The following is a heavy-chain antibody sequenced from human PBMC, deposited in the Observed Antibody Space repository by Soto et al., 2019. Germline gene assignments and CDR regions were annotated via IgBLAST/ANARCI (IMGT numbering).Heavy chain of an antibody. CDR1: GDSMSISNW. Sequence: QVQLQESGPGLLKPSGTLSLTCTVSGDSMSISNWWNWVRQPPGKGLEWIGEPHHSGRTNYNPSLKSRVTISVDRSQNIFSLQLTSVTAADTAVYFCARSEATALDFWGQGILVTVSS. CDR2: PHHSGRT. CDR3: ARSEATALDF. V-gene: IGHV4-4*02. J-gene: IGHJ4*02.